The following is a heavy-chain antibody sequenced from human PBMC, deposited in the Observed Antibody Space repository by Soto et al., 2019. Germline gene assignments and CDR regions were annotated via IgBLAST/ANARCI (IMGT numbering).Heavy chain of an antibody. CDR3: ARGHLWLEN. D-gene: IGHD3-3*01. Sequence: PWETLSLTCTVSGGSITTYQWSWIRQPPGKGLEWIGGYSGFTDYNPSLESRATISVDHSKNQFSLTLRSVTAADTAVYYCARGHLWLENWGQGTQVTVSS. J-gene: IGHJ4*02. V-gene: IGHV4-59*01. CDR2: YSGFT. CDR1: GGSITTYQ.